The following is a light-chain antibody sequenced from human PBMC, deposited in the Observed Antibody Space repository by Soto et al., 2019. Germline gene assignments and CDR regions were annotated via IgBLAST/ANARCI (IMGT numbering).Light chain of an antibody. Sequence: DGVLTQTPLSSPVTLGQPASISCRSSQSLLHRDGRTYLSWLQQRPGQPPRLLIHQVSNRLSGVPDRFSGSGAGTDFTLKITRVEADDVGVYYCMQASQFPPYTFGQGTKLEIE. J-gene: IGKJ2*01. CDR1: QSLLHRDGRTY. CDR2: QVS. V-gene: IGKV2-24*01. CDR3: MQASQFPPYT.